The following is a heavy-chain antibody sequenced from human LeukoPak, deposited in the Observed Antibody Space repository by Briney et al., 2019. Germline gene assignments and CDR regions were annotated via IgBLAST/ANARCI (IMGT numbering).Heavy chain of an antibody. J-gene: IGHJ4*02. CDR1: GYTFTSYG. Sequence: ASVKVSCKASGYTFTSYGISWVRQAPGQGLEWMGWISAYNGNTNYAQKLQDRVTMTTDTSTSTAYMELRSLRSDDTAVYYCARDLGYLAVAGFDYWGQGTLVTVSS. CDR3: ARDLGYLAVAGFDY. D-gene: IGHD6-19*01. V-gene: IGHV1-18*01. CDR2: ISAYNGNT.